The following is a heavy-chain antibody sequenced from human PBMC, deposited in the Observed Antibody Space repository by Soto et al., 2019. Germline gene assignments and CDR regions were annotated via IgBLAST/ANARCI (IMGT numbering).Heavy chain of an antibody. Sequence: SETLSLTCTVSGGSISSYYWSWIRQPPGKGLEWIGYIYYSGSTNYNPSLKSRVTISVDTSKNQFSLKLSSVTAADTAVYYCARGGVVPADQIGGAENWFDPWGQGTLVTVSS. D-gene: IGHD2-2*01. V-gene: IGHV4-59*01. CDR3: ARGGVVPADQIGGAENWFDP. CDR1: GGSISSYY. CDR2: IYYSGST. J-gene: IGHJ5*02.